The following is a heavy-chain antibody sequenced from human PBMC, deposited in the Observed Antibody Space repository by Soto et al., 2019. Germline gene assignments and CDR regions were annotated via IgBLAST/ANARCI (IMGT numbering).Heavy chain of an antibody. D-gene: IGHD3-22*01. J-gene: IGHJ4*01. Sequence: QVQLVQSGAEVKKPGASVKVSCKASGYTFSNFYIHWVRQAPGQGLEWMGIINPSGGSTSYAQKFQGRVTMTRDTSTSTVYMELSSLRSEDTAVHYCARADYYGSSGYHLDYWGQEPWSPSPQ. CDR3: ARADYYGSSGYHLDY. CDR1: GYTFSNFY. V-gene: IGHV1-46*01. CDR2: INPSGGST.